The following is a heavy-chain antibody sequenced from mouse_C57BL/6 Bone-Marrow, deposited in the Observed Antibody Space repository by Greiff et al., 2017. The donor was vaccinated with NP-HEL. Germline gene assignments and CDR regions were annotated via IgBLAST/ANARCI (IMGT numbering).Heavy chain of an antibody. D-gene: IGHD2-1*01. V-gene: IGHV1-52*01. CDR2: IAPSDSET. CDR3: ARRGGGNYRDWFAY. J-gene: IGHJ3*01. Sequence: QVQLQQPGAELVRPGSSVKLSCKASGYTFTSYWMHWVKQRPIQGLEWIGNIAPSDSETHYNQKFKDKATLTVDKSSSTAYMQRSSLTSEDSAVYYCARRGGGNYRDWFAYWGQGTLVTVSA. CDR1: GYTFTSYW.